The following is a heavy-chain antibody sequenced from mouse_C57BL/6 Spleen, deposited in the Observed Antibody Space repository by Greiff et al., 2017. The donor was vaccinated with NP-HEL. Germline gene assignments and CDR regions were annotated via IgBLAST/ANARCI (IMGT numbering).Heavy chain of an antibody. Sequence: QVQLQQSGAELVMPGASVKLSCKASGYTFTSYWMHWVKQRPGQGLEWIGEIDPSDSYTYYNQKFKGKSTLTVDKSSSTAYMQLSSLTSEDSAVYYCARSSGYYPSWFAYWGQGTLVTVSA. CDR2: IDPSDSYT. D-gene: IGHD2-3*01. CDR1: GYTFTSYW. V-gene: IGHV1-69*01. J-gene: IGHJ3*01. CDR3: ARSSGYYPSWFAY.